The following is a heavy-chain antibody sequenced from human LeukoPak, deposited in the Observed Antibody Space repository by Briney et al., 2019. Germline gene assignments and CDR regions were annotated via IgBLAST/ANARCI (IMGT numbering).Heavy chain of an antibody. CDR2: ISGSGGST. V-gene: IGHV3-23*01. J-gene: IGHJ3*02. D-gene: IGHD6-13*01. CDR1: GFTFSSYA. CDR3: ANGSPPGIAAAGGAFDI. Sequence: GGSLRLSCAASGFTFSSYAMSWVRQAPGKGLEWVSAISGSGGSTYYADSVKGRFTISRDNSKNTLYLQMNSLRAEDTAVYYCANGSPPGIAAAGGAFDIWGQGTMVTVSS.